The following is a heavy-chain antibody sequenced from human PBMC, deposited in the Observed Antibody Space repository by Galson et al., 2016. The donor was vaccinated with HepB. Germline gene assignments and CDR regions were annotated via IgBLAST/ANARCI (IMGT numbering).Heavy chain of an antibody. D-gene: IGHD1-26*01. V-gene: IGHV3-7*05. CDR3: ARARGSGSYYSIDY. J-gene: IGHJ4*02. CDR1: GFTFSSYW. Sequence: SLRLSCAASGFTFSSYWMSWVRQAPGKGLEWVANIKQDGSEKYYVDSVKGRFTISRDNAKNSLFLQMNSLRAGDTAVYYCARARGSGSYYSIDYWGQGTLVTVSS. CDR2: IKQDGSEK.